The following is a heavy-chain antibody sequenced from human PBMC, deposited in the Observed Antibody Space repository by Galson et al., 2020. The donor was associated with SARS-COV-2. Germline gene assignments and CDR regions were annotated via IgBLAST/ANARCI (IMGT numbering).Heavy chain of an antibody. J-gene: IGHJ3*02. CDR3: AAQWLVTRGAFDI. V-gene: IGHV6-1*01. CDR2: TYYRSKWYN. D-gene: IGHD6-19*01. Sequence: SQTLSLPCAIPGDSVSSNSAAWNWIRQSPSRGLEWLGRTYYRSKWYNDYAVSVKSRITINPDTSKNQFSLQLNSVTPEDTAVYYCAAQWLVTRGAFDIWSQGTMVTVSS. CDR1: GDSVSSNSAA.